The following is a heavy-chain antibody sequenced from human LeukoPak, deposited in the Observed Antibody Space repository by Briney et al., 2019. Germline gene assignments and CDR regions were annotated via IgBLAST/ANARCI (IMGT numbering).Heavy chain of an antibody. V-gene: IGHV3-15*01. Sequence: GGSLRLSCAVSGISFSNAWMTWVRQAPGKGLEWVGRIKSKTDGGTTDYAAPVKGRFTISRDDSKNTLYLQMNSLKTEDTAVYYCATPWPSCTSTSCYIGDAFDVWGQGTTVTVSS. CDR1: GISFSNAW. CDR2: IKSKTDGGTT. J-gene: IGHJ3*01. CDR3: ATPWPSCTSTSCYIGDAFDV. D-gene: IGHD2-2*02.